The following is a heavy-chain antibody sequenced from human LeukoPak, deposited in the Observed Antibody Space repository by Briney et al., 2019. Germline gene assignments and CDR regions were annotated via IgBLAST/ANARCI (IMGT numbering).Heavy chain of an antibody. CDR1: GFTFSSYA. V-gene: IGHV3-23*01. J-gene: IGHJ5*02. D-gene: IGHD3-3*01. CDR3: PKWASCFWSGYYPDL. Sequence: GGSLRLSCAASGFTFSSYAMTWVRQAPGKGLEWVSAISGSGGSTYYADSVKGRFTISRDNSKNTLYLQMNSLRAEDTAVYYCPKWASCFWSGYYPDLWGQGTLVTVSS. CDR2: ISGSGGST.